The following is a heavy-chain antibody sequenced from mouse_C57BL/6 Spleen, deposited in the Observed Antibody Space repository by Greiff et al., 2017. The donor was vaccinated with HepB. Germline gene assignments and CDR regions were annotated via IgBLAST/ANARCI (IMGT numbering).Heavy chain of an antibody. CDR3: ARDGSSYWFAY. CDR1: GYTFNGYW. D-gene: IGHD1-1*01. J-gene: IGHJ3*01. Sequence: VQLQQSGAELMKPGASVKLSCKATGYTFNGYWIEWVKQRPGHGLEWIGEILPGSGSTNYNEKFKGKATFTADTSSNTAYMQLSSLTTEDAAIYYCARDGSSYWFAYWGQGTLVTVSA. V-gene: IGHV1-9*01. CDR2: ILPGSGST.